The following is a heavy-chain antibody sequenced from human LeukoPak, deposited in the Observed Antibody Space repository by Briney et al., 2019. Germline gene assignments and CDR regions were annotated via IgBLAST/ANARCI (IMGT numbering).Heavy chain of an antibody. CDR2: ISPNSGGT. V-gene: IGHV1-2*02. CDR3: ARVPHPITMVRGVIIWFDP. J-gene: IGHJ5*02. CDR1: GYTFTGYY. D-gene: IGHD3-10*01. Sequence: ASVKVSCKASGYTFTGYYMHWVRQAPGQGLEWMGWISPNSGGTNYAQKFQGRVTMTRDTSISTAYMELSRLRSDDTAVYYCARVPHPITMVRGVIIWFDPWGQGTLVTVSS.